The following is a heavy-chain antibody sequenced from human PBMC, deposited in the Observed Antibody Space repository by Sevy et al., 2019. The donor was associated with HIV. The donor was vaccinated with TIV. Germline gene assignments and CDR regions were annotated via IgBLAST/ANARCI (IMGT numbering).Heavy chain of an antibody. D-gene: IGHD2-2*01. V-gene: IGHV3-7*03. CDR3: ARDCSSTSCLWGLDV. J-gene: IGHJ6*02. CDR1: GFTFSTYW. CDR2: IKKDGSEK. Sequence: GSLRLSCAASGFTFSTYWMSWVRQAPGKGLEWVANIKKDGSEKYYVDSVKGRFTISRDNAKNSLYLQMNSLRVEDTALYYCARDCSSTSCLWGLDVWGQGTSVTVSS.